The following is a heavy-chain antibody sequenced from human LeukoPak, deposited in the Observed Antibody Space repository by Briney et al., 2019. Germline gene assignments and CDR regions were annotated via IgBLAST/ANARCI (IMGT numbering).Heavy chain of an antibody. CDR1: GYTFTSYY. D-gene: IGHD3-9*01. CDR2: INPSGGST. CDR3: ARSSLRYFDWLLTNFDY. Sequence: ASVKVSCKASGYTFTSYYMHWVRQAPGQGLEWMGIINPSGGSTSYAQKFQGRVTTTRDTSTSTVYMELSSLRSEDTAVYYCARSSLRYFDWLLTNFDYWGQGTPVTVSS. V-gene: IGHV1-46*03. J-gene: IGHJ4*02.